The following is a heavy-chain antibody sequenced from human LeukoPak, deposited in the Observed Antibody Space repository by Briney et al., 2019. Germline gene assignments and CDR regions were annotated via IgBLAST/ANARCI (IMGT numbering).Heavy chain of an antibody. CDR3: ARGLYYYDSSSFDY. CDR2: INWNGGST. D-gene: IGHD3-22*01. CDR1: GFTFDDYA. J-gene: IGHJ4*02. V-gene: IGHV3-20*04. Sequence: GGSLRLSCAASGFTFDDYAMHWVRQAPGKGLEWVSGINWNGGSTGYADSVKGRFTISRDNAKNSLYLQMNSLRAEDTALYYCARGLYYYDSSSFDYWGQGTLVTVSS.